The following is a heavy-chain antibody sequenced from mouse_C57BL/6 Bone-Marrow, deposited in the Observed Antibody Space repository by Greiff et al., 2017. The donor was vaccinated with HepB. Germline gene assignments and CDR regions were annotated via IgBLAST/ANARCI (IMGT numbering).Heavy chain of an antibody. V-gene: IGHV5-6*01. CDR1: GFTFSSYG. J-gene: IGHJ1*03. CDR2: ISSGGSHT. D-gene: IGHD1-1*01. Sequence: EVQLVESGGDLVKPGGSLKLSCAASGFTFSSYGMSWVRQTPDKRLEWVATISSGGSHTYYPDSVKGRFTISRDNAKNTLYLQMSSLKSEDTAMYYCARHGSSPHWYFDVWGTGTTVTVSS. CDR3: ARHGSSPHWYFDV.